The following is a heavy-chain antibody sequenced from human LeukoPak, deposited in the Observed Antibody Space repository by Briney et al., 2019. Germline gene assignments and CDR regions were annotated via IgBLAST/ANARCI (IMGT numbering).Heavy chain of an antibody. CDR2: IKPNSGGT. D-gene: IGHD4-17*01. Sequence: AAVPDSFQCCGWTFIGYSLYWLRPAAGQEVAWMGWIKPNSGGTNYAHKFQGRVTITADKSTSTAYMELSSLRSEDTAVYYCAREGRYTVTTPGQYNWFDPWGQGTLVTVSS. CDR3: AREGRYTVTTPGQYNWFDP. J-gene: IGHJ5*02. CDR1: GWTFIGYS. V-gene: IGHV1-2*02.